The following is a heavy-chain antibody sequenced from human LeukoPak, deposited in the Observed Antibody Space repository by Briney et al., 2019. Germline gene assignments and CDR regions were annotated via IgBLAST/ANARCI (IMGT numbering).Heavy chain of an antibody. J-gene: IGHJ4*02. CDR3: ARDGSVTKTEVGNYFDY. Sequence: SETLSLTCTVSGGSISSYYWSWIRQPPGKGLEWIGYIYYSGSTNYNPSLKSRVTISVDTSKNQFSLKLSSVTAADTAVYYCARDGSVTKTEVGNYFDYWGQGTLVTVSS. V-gene: IGHV4-59*12. CDR1: GGSISSYY. CDR2: IYYSGST. D-gene: IGHD4-17*01.